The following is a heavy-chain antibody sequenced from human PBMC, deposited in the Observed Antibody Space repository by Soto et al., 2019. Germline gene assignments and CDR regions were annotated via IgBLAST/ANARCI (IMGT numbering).Heavy chain of an antibody. CDR3: ASEDPPGMT. CDR1: GYTFTSYG. CDR2: ISAYNGNT. Sequence: QVQLVQSGAEVKKPGASVKVSCKASGYTFTSYGISWVRQAPGQGLEWMGWISAYNGNTNYAQTLQSRATTPTDTSKSTAHMQPRSLRSDDPAVYYCASEDPPGMTWGQGTLVTASS. V-gene: IGHV1-18*01. J-gene: IGHJ5*02.